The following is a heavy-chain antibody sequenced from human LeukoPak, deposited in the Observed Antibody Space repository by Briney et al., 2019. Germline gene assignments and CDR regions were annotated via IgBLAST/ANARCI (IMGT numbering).Heavy chain of an antibody. CDR1: GGSISSYY. Sequence: SETLSLTCTVSGGSISSYYWSWLRQPAGKGLEWIGRIYSRGSTNYNPSLKSRVTMSVDTSKNQFSLKLSSVTAADTAVYYCARDSVLLWFGEMGRDDWFDPWGQGTLVTVSS. CDR2: IYSRGST. CDR3: ARDSVLLWFGEMGRDDWFDP. J-gene: IGHJ5*02. V-gene: IGHV4-4*07. D-gene: IGHD3-10*01.